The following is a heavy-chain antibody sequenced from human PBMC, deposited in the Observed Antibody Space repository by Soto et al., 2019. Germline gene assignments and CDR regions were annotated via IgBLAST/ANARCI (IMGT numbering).Heavy chain of an antibody. Sequence: PGGSLRLSCAASGFTFSSYAMSWVRQAPGKGLEWVSAISGSGGSTYYADSVKGRFTISRDDSKNTLYLQMNSLRAEDTAVYYCAKEGRCSGGSCYGNWFDPWGLGTLVTVSS. J-gene: IGHJ5*02. CDR3: AKEGRCSGGSCYGNWFDP. CDR2: ISGSGGST. CDR1: GFTFSSYA. V-gene: IGHV3-23*01. D-gene: IGHD2-15*01.